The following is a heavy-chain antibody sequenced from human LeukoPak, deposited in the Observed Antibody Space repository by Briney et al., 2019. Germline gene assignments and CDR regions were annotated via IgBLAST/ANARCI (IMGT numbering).Heavy chain of an antibody. V-gene: IGHV4-4*07. CDR3: ASAGYSGYEFDY. J-gene: IGHJ4*02. CDR1: GGSISSYY. CDR2: IYTSGRT. Sequence: PSETLSLTCTVSGGSISSYYWSWIRQPAGKGLEWIGRIYTSGRTNYNPSLKSRVTRSVDTSKNQFSLKLSSLTAADTAVYYCASAGYSGYEFDYWGQGTLVTVSS. D-gene: IGHD5-12*01.